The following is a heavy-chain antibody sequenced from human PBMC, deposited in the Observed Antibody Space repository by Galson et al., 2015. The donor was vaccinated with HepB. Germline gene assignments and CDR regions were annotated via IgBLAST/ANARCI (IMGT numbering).Heavy chain of an antibody. D-gene: IGHD6-19*01. CDR3: ARPVSGQAVADANWFDP. V-gene: IGHV4-39*01. J-gene: IGHJ5*02. CDR1: GGSISSSSYY. CDR2: IYYSGST. Sequence: ETLSLTCTVSGGSISSSSYYWGWIRQPPGEGLEWIGSIYYSGSTYYNSSLKSRVTISVDTSKNQFSLKLSSVTAADTAVYYCARPVSGQAVADANWFDPWGQGTLVTVSS.